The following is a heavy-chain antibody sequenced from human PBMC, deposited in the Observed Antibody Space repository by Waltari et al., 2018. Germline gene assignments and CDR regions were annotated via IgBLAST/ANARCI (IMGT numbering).Heavy chain of an antibody. Sequence: EVQLVESGGDLVQPGGSLRLSCVASGFTFSHYWMTWVRQAPGKGLEWLANIKQDGSEKVNVDAVKGRVTIYGDSDKNSFYLQMKRLRAEDTAGYYCAGGWGWTSIYWGQGTLVTVSS. CDR3: AGGWGWTSIY. D-gene: IGHD3-16*01. CDR2: IKQDGSEK. J-gene: IGHJ4*02. CDR1: GFTFSHYW. V-gene: IGHV3-7*01.